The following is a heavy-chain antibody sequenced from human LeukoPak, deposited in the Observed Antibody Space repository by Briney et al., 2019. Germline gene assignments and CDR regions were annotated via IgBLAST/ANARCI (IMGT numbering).Heavy chain of an antibody. D-gene: IGHD3/OR15-3a*01. Sequence: ASVKVSCKASGGTFSSYAISWVRQAPGQGLEWMGRIFPILGIANYAQKFQGRVTITADKSTSTAYMELSSLRSEDTAVYYCARDPSAGLRTGDYYYYYGMDVWGQGTTVTVSS. CDR1: GGTFSSYA. CDR3: ARDPSAGLRTGDYYYYYGMDV. CDR2: IFPILGIA. V-gene: IGHV1-69*04. J-gene: IGHJ6*02.